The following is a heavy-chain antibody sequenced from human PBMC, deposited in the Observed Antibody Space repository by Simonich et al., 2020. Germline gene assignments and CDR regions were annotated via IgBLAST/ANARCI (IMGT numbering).Heavy chain of an antibody. CDR1: GGSISSYY. J-gene: IGHJ4*02. Sequence: QVQLQESGPGLVKPSETLSLTCTVSGGSISSYYWSWIRQPPGKGLGGIGYIYYSGSTNYNPSLKIRVTISVDTSKNQFSLKLSSVTAADTAVYYCASRGWSGYYDYWGQGTLVTVSS. CDR3: ASRGWSGYYDY. CDR2: IYYSGST. V-gene: IGHV4-59*08. D-gene: IGHD3-3*01.